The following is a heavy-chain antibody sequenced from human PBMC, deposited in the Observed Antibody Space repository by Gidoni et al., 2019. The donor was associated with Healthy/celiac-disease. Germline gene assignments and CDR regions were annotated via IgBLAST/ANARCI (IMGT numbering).Heavy chain of an antibody. CDR3: ARDLSFSASSGWGNDY. CDR1: GCTFSSYA. D-gene: IGHD6-19*01. Sequence: QGQLVESGGGVVKPGRALRRTCAAAGCTFSSYALHWVRQAPGKGLGGVSVISSSGSNHFYAPSVTGRFTISRDYSQNTLYLQMHSLRAEDTAVYYCARDLSFSASSGWGNDYWGQGTLVTVSS. V-gene: IGHV3-30-3*01. CDR2: ISSSGSNH. J-gene: IGHJ4*02.